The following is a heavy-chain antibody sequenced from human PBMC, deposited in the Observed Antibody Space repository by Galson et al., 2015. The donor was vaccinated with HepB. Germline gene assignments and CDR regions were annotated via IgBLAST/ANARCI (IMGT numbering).Heavy chain of an antibody. V-gene: IGHV1-18*01. CDR1: GYTFTSYG. D-gene: IGHD6-13*01. CDR2: ISAYNGNT. Sequence: SVKVSCKASGYTFTSYGISWVRQAAVQGLESMGWISAYNGNTNSAKKLQGRVTMTTDTSTSTAYMELRSLRSDDTAEYYCARPWIAAAGTLGWFDPWGQGSLVTVSS. J-gene: IGHJ5*02. CDR3: ARPWIAAAGTLGWFDP.